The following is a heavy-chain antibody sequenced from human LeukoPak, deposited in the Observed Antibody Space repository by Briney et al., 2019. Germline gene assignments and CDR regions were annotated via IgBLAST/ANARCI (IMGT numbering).Heavy chain of an antibody. J-gene: IGHJ5*02. CDR2: ISSSGSTI. Sequence: PGGSLRLSCAASGFTFSSYEMNWVRQAPGKGLEWVSYISSSGSTIYYADSVKGRFTISRDNAKNSLYLQMNSLRAEDTAVYYCARAGTRIHYDIDPWGQGTLVTVSS. CDR3: ARAGTRIHYDIDP. V-gene: IGHV3-48*03. CDR1: GFTFSSYE. D-gene: IGHD3-22*01.